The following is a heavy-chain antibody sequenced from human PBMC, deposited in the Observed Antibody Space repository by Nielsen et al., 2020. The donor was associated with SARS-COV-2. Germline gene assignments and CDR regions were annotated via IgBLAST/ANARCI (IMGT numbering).Heavy chain of an antibody. CDR1: GFTFSSYA. Sequence: GESLKISCAASGFTFSSYAMHWVRQAPGKGLEWVAVISYDGSNKYYADSVKGRFTISRDNSKNTLYLQMNSLRAEDTAVYYCARGPAAAGSYGMDVWGQGTTVTVSS. CDR3: ARGPAAAGSYGMDV. V-gene: IGHV3-30-3*01. D-gene: IGHD6-13*01. J-gene: IGHJ6*02. CDR2: ISYDGSNK.